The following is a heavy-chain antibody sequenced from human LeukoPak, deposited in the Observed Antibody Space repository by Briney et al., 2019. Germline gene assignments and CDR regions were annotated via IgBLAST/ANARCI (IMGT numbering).Heavy chain of an antibody. V-gene: IGHV3-21*01. CDR3: ARGAATISYYYYMDV. CDR2: ISSSSSYI. CDR1: GFTFSTYW. D-gene: IGHD5-24*01. J-gene: IGHJ6*03. Sequence: GGSLRLSCAASGFTFSTYWMTWVRQAPGKGLEWVSSISSSSSYIYYADSVKGRFTISRDNAKNSLYLQMNSLRAEDTAVYYCARGAATISYYYYMDVWGKGTTVTISS.